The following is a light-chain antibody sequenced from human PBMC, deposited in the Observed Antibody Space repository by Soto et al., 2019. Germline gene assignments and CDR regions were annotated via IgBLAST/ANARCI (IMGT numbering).Light chain of an antibody. J-gene: IGLJ3*02. V-gene: IGLV2-23*01. Sequence: ALTQPASVSGSPGQSITISCTGTSSDVGSYHFVSWYQQHPGKAPKVMIYEGTKRPSGVSDRFSGSTSGNTASLTISGLQAEDEADYHGCSYAGSLVVFGGGTKLTVL. CDR1: SSDVGSYHF. CDR3: CSYAGSLVV. CDR2: EGT.